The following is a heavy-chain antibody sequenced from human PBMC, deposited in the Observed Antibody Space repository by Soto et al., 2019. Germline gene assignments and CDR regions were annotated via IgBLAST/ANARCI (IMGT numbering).Heavy chain of an antibody. V-gene: IGHV4-34*01. J-gene: IGHJ4*02. CDR2: INHSGST. CDR1: AGSFSGYY. Sequence: QVQLQQWGAGLLKPSESLSLTCAVYAGSFSGYYWSWIRKPPGKGLEWIGEINHSGSTNYNPSLKSRVTISVDASNNQFSLKLSSVTAADKAVYYCARDIAAAGTTPFDYWGQGTLVTVSS. D-gene: IGHD6-13*01. CDR3: ARDIAAAGTTPFDY.